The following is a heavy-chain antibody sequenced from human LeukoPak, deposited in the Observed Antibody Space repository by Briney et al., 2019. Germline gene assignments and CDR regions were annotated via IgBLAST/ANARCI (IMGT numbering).Heavy chain of an antibody. Sequence: PSETLSLTCTVSGGSISSYYWNWIRQPPGKGLEWIGYIYYSGSTNYNPSLKRRVTISVDTSKNQFSLNLSSVTAADTAVYYCARGSMADIVGATTFDYWGQGTPVTVSS. CDR1: GGSISSYY. J-gene: IGHJ4*02. V-gene: IGHV4-59*01. CDR3: ARGSMADIVGATTFDY. CDR2: IYYSGST. D-gene: IGHD1-26*01.